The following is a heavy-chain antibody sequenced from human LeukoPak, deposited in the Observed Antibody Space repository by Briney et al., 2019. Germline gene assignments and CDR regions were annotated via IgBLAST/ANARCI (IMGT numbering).Heavy chain of an antibody. J-gene: IGHJ6*02. Sequence: GASVKVSCKASGYTFTSYAMNWVRQAPGQGLEWMGWINTNTGNPTYAQGFTGRFVFSSDTSVSTAYLQISSLKAEDTAVYYCARVARDGGYDYYYYYGMDVWAKGPRSQSP. CDR1: GYTFTSYA. CDR3: ARVARDGGYDYYYYYGMDV. V-gene: IGHV7-4-1*02. D-gene: IGHD5-12*01. CDR2: INTNTGNP.